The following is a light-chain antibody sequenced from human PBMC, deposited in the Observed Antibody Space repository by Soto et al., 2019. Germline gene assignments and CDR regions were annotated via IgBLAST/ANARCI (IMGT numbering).Light chain of an antibody. J-gene: IGKJ1*01. CDR3: QSYNRT. Sequence: DIQMTQSPSTLSASVGDRITITCRASQSISSWLSWYQQKPGNAPKRLLYKPSSLESGVPSRFSGSGCGTDFTLPISSLQPDYFATYYGQSYNRTFGQGTKVEIK. CDR2: KPS. CDR1: QSISSW. V-gene: IGKV1-5*03.